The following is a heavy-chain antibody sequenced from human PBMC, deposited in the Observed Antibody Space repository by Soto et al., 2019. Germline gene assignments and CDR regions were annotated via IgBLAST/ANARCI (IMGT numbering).Heavy chain of an antibody. CDR1: GGSISSYY. V-gene: IGHV4-59*01. Sequence: QVHLQESGPGLVKPSETLSLTCTVSGGSISSYYWSWIRQPPGKGLEWIGYVFYTGITKYNPSFPSRATISRGPSRDQFFLNLVSVTAADTGVYYCAKWGAAAGTTWGQGILVHVSP. D-gene: IGHD1-1*01. CDR3: AKWGAAAGTT. J-gene: IGHJ4*02. CDR2: VFYTGIT.